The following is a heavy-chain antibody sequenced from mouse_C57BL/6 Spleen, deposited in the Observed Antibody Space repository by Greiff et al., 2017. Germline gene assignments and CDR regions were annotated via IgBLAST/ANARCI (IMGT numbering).Heavy chain of an antibody. V-gene: IGHV1-50*01. CDR3: ARTVVASRYFDV. CDR1: GYTFTSYW. J-gene: IGHJ1*03. D-gene: IGHD1-1*01. Sequence: VQLQQPGAELVKPGASVKLSCKASGYTFTSYWMQWVKQRPGQGLEWIGEIDPSDSYTNYNQKFKGKATLTVDTSSSTAYMQLSSLTSEDSAVYYWARTVVASRYFDVWGTGTTVTVSS. CDR2: IDPSDSYT.